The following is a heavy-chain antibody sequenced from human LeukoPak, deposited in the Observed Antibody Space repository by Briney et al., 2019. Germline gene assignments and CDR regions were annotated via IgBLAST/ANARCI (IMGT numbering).Heavy chain of an antibody. D-gene: IGHD1-7*01. CDR1: GGSFSGYY. J-gene: IGHJ1*01. CDR2: INHSGST. Sequence: PSETLSLTCAVYGGSFSGYYWSWIRQPPGKGLEWIGEINHSGSTNYNPSLKSRVTISVDTSKNQFSLKLSSVTAADTAVYYCGSGWTELRPVSEYFQHWGQGTLVTVSS. V-gene: IGHV4-34*01. CDR3: GSGWTELRPVSEYFQH.